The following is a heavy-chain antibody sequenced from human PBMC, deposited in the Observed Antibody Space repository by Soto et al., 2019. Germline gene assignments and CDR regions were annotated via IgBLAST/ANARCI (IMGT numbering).Heavy chain of an antibody. CDR1: GFSLSTSGVG. CDR2: IYWDDDK. D-gene: IGHD3-9*01. Sequence: QITLKESGPTLVKPTQTLTLTCTFSGFSLSTSGVGVAWIRQPPGKALEWLALIYWDDDKRHSPSLKSRLTSTKDTSKNQVVLTMTNMDPGDTATYYCAHSRKSYYDILTGYNYWGQGTLVTVSS. CDR3: AHSRKSYYDILTGYNY. V-gene: IGHV2-5*02. J-gene: IGHJ4*02.